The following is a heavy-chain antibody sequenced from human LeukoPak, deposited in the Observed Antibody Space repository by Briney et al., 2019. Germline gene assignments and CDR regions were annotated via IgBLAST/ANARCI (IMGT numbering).Heavy chain of an antibody. D-gene: IGHD5-18*01. CDR1: GFTFSSYW. Sequence: PGGSLRLSCAASGFTFSSYWMHWVRQAPGKGLVWVSRINSDGGSTNYADSVKGRFTISRDNAKNTLYLQMNRLRAEDTAAYYCARVRGYNYGYNYWGQGTLVTVSS. V-gene: IGHV3-74*01. J-gene: IGHJ4*02. CDR2: INSDGGST. CDR3: ARVRGYNYGYNY.